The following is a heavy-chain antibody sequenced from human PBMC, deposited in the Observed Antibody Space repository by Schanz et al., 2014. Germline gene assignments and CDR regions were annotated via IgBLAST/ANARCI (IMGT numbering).Heavy chain of an antibody. V-gene: IGHV3-74*01. CDR3: ARGGYSYGSGYYAMDV. CDR1: GFTFNTSW. D-gene: IGHD5-18*01. CDR2: VSRDGSET. J-gene: IGHJ6*02. Sequence: EVQLVTSGGDLVQPGGSLRLSCAASGFTFNTSWFHWVRQPPGKGLLWVSRVSRDGSETTYVDSVRGRFTISRDTAKSTVYLQMNSLGVEDMAVYYCARGGYSYGSGYYAMDVWGQGTAVTVSS.